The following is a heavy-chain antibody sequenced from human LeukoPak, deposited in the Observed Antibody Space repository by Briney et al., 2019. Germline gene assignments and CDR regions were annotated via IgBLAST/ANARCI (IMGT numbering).Heavy chain of an antibody. CDR2: ISAYNGNT. J-gene: IGHJ5*02. D-gene: IGHD3-10*01. CDR1: GYTFTSYG. CDR3: ARAARSGSYFNWFDP. V-gene: IGHV1-18*01. Sequence: ASVKVSCKASGYTFTSYGISWVRQAPGQGLEWMGWISAYNGNTNYAQKLQGRVTMTTDTSTSTAYMELRSLRSEDTAVYYCARAARSGSYFNWFDPWGQGTLVTVSS.